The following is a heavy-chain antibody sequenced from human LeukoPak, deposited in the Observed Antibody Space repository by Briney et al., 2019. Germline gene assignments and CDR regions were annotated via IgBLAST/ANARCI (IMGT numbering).Heavy chain of an antibody. V-gene: IGHV1-2*02. Sequence: ASVKVSCKASGYTFTGYYMHWVRQAPGQGLEWMGWINPNSGGTNYAQKFQGRVTMTRDTSISTAYMELSSLRSEDTAVYYCARKYGDYHLGYWGQGTLVTVSS. CDR3: ARKYGDYHLGY. D-gene: IGHD4-17*01. CDR1: GYTFTGYY. CDR2: INPNSGGT. J-gene: IGHJ4*02.